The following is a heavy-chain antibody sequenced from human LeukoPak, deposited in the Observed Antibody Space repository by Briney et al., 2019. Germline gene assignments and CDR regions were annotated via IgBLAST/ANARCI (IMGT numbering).Heavy chain of an antibody. CDR2: ISGSGGST. Sequence: GGSLRLSCAASGFTFSSYAMSWVRQAPGKGLEWVSAISGSGGSTYYADSVKGRFTISRDNSKNTLYLQMNSLRAEDTAVYYCAKDPASPVRGYYFDYWGQGTLVTVSS. CDR3: AKDPASPVRGYYFDY. J-gene: IGHJ4*02. D-gene: IGHD3-10*01. CDR1: GFTFSSYA. V-gene: IGHV3-23*01.